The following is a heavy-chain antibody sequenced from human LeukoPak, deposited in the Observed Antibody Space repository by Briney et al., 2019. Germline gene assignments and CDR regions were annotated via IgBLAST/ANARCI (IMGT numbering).Heavy chain of an antibody. Sequence: GGSLRLSCAASGFTFSTYAMHWVRQAPGKGLEWVAIMSHDGSKQYYADSVKGRFTISRDNSKNTLNLQMNSLRPEDTGVYHCAKGRPHRAPSSVTTGGLDYWGQGTLVPVSS. J-gene: IGHJ4*02. CDR3: AKGRPHRAPSSVTTGGLDY. CDR1: GFTFSTYA. CDR2: MSHDGSKQ. D-gene: IGHD4-17*01. V-gene: IGHV3-30*18.